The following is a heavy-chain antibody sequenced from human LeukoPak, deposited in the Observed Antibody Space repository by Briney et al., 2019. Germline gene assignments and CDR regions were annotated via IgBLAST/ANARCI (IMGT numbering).Heavy chain of an antibody. CDR1: GFTFSNFG. D-gene: IGHD3-22*01. CDR3: AKALYYYDSSGYFIFDY. CDR2: ISGSGGST. J-gene: IGHJ4*02. V-gene: IGHV3-23*01. Sequence: GGSLRLSCAASGFTFSNFGMSWVRQAPGKGLEWVSVISGSGGSTYYADSVKGRFTISRDNSKNTLYPQMNSLRAEDTAVYYCAKALYYYDSSGYFIFDYWGQGTLVTVSS.